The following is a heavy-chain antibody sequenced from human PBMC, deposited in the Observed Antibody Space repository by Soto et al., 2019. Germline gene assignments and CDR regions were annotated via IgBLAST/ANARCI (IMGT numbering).Heavy chain of an antibody. V-gene: IGHV3-23*01. CDR1: GFTFSSYA. CDR3: AKEGDIAVAATGGYYYYGMDV. Sequence: GGSLRLSCAASGFTFSSYAMSWVCQAPGKGLEWVSAISGSGGSTYYADSVKGRFTISRDNSKNTLYLQMNSLRAEDTAVYYCAKEGDIAVAATGGYYYYGMDVWGQGTTVTVSS. CDR2: ISGSGGST. J-gene: IGHJ6*02. D-gene: IGHD6-19*01.